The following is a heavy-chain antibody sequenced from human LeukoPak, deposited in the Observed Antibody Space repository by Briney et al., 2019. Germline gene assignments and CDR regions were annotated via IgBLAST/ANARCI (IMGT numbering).Heavy chain of an antibody. J-gene: IGHJ3*02. CDR1: GFTFSSYS. D-gene: IGHD6-19*01. V-gene: IGHV3-21*01. CDR2: ISSSSSYI. CDR3: ARAMGSWQWLARDAFDI. Sequence: GGSLRLSCAASGFTFSSYSMNWVRQAPGKGLEWVSFISSSSSYIYYADSVKGQFTISRDNAKNSLYLQMNSLRAEDTAVYYCARAMGSWQWLARDAFDIWGQGTMVTVSS.